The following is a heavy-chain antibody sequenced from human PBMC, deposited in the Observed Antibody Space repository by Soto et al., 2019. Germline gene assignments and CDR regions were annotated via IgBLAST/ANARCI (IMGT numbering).Heavy chain of an antibody. CDR1: GYVFTSFG. CDR2: VRPYNGDT. Sequence: ASVKVSCKTSGYVFTSFGISWGRQAPGQGLEWMGWVRPYNGDTKDAEKFEGRVTMTSDTSTPTVYMELRGLRSEDTAVYYCVRRMLYDFWSSYYYFDNWGQGTQVTVSS. CDR3: VRRMLYDFWSSYYYFDN. J-gene: IGHJ4*02. V-gene: IGHV1-18*04. D-gene: IGHD3-3*01.